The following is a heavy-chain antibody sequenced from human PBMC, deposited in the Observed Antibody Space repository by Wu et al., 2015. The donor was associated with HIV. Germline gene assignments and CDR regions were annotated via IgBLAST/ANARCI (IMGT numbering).Heavy chain of an antibody. CDR1: GYTFTSYG. Sequence: QVQLVQSGAEVKKPGASVKVSCKASGYTFTSYGISWVRQAPGQGLEWMGRIIPISGTTNYAQRFQGRVSITADKPTNTVYMELSSLSSDDTAVYYCARGSIVEMPTASYYYYAMDVWGQGTTVTVSS. V-gene: IGHV1-69*06. D-gene: IGHD5-24*01. J-gene: IGHJ6*02. CDR3: ARGSIVEMPTASYYYYAMDV. CDR2: IIPISGTT.